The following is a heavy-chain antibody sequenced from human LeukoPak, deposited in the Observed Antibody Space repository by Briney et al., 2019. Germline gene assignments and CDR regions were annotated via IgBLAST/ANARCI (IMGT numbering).Heavy chain of an antibody. J-gene: IGHJ4*02. CDR1: GFTFSSYA. CDR3: ARAYGSSGYYQLPIDY. D-gene: IGHD3-22*01. V-gene: IGHV3-23*01. Sequence: GGSLRLSCAASGFTFSSYAMSWVRQATGKGLESVSGITGSGGTTHHADSVKGRFTISRDNSKNTLFLQMNSLRVEDTALYYCARAYGSSGYYQLPIDYWGQGTLVTVSS. CDR2: ITGSGGTT.